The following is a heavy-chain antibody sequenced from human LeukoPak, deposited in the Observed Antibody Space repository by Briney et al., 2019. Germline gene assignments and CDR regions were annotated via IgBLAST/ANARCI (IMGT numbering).Heavy chain of an antibody. Sequence: PGGSLRLSCAASGFTFSSYGMHWVRQAPGKGLEWVAVIWYDGSNKYYADSVKGRFTISRDNSKNTLYLQMNSLRAEDTAVYYCARGGSSGATYFGYWGQGTLVTVSS. D-gene: IGHD6-19*01. J-gene: IGHJ4*02. CDR1: GFTFSSYG. CDR3: ARGGSSGATYFGY. CDR2: IWYDGSNK. V-gene: IGHV3-33*01.